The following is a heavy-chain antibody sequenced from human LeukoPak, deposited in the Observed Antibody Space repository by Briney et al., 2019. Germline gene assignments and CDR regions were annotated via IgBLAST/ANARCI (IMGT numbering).Heavy chain of an antibody. CDR2: IYYSGST. V-gene: IGHV4-59*01. CDR3: ARGDTMLRGVIDEIDP. J-gene: IGHJ5*02. CDR1: GASISPYY. Sequence: SETLSLTCTVSGASISPYYWSWIRQPPGKGLEWIGYIYYSGSTNYNPSLKSRVTMSLDTSKKQFSLKLSSVTAADTAVYYCARGDTMLRGVIDEIDPWGQGTLVTVSS. D-gene: IGHD3-10*01.